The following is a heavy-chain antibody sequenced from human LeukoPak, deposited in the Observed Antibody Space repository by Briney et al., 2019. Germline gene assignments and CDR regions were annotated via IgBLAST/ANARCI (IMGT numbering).Heavy chain of an antibody. CDR2: ISYDGSNK. CDR1: GFTFSSYG. D-gene: IGHD1-26*01. J-gene: IGHJ4*02. V-gene: IGHV3-30*18. CDR3: AKGGLGHGLDY. Sequence: GGSLRLSCAASGFTFSSYGMHWVRQAPGKGLEWVAVISYDGSNKYYADSVKGRFTISRDNSKNTLYLQMNSLRAEDTAVYYCAKGGLGHGLDYWGQGTLLTVSS.